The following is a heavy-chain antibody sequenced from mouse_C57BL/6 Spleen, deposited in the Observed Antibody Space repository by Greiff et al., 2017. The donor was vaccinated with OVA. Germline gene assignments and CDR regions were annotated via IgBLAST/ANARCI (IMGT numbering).Heavy chain of an antibody. CDR3: ARASTMVTTRTWFAY. D-gene: IGHD2-2*01. CDR2: ISDGGSYT. J-gene: IGHJ3*01. V-gene: IGHV5-4*03. Sequence: EVKLMESGGGLVKPGGSLKLSCAASGFTFSSYAMSWVRQTPEKRLEWVATISDGGSYTYYPDNVKGRFTISRDNAKNNLYLQMSHLKSEDTAMYYGARASTMVTTRTWFAYWGQGTLVTVSA. CDR1: GFTFSSYA.